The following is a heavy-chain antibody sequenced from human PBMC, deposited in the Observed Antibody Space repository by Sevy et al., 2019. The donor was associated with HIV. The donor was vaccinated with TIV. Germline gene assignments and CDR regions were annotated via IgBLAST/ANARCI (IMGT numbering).Heavy chain of an antibody. CDR3: AKDRSHDYSIDY. V-gene: IGHV3-30*18. D-gene: IGHD4-4*01. Sequence: GGSLRLSCAGSGFTFSSYWMTWVRQAPGKGLEWVAVISYDGSNKYYADSVKGRFTISRDNSKNTLYLQMNSLRAEDTAVYYCAKDRSHDYSIDYWGQGTLVTVSS. J-gene: IGHJ4*02. CDR2: ISYDGSNK. CDR1: GFTFSSYW.